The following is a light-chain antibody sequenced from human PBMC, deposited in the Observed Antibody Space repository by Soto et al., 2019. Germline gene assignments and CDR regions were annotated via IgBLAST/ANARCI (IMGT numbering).Light chain of an antibody. CDR2: YDS. J-gene: IGLJ2*01. CDR3: QVWDSSSDHRV. CDR1: NIGSKS. Sequence: SYDLTQPPSVSVAPGKTARITCGGNNIGSKSVHWYQQKPGQAPVLVIYYDSDRPSGIPERFSGSNSGNTATLTISRVEAGDEADYYCQVWDSSSDHRVFGGGTKVTVL. V-gene: IGLV3-21*04.